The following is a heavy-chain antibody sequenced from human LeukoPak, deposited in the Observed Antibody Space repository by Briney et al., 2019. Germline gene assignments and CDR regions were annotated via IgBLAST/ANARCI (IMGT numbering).Heavy chain of an antibody. Sequence: PGGSLRLSCAASGFTFSDYYMSWPRQAPGKGLEWVSYISSSGSNIYYADSVKGRFTISRDNAKNSLYLQMNRLRAEDTAVYYCARDNSSGFSATNWFDPWGQGTLVTVSS. CDR1: GFTFSDYY. CDR3: ARDNSSGFSATNWFDP. V-gene: IGHV3-11*04. D-gene: IGHD6-19*01. CDR2: ISSSGSNI. J-gene: IGHJ5*02.